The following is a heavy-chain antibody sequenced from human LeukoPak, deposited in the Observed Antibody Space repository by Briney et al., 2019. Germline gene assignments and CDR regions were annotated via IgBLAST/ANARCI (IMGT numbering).Heavy chain of an antibody. J-gene: IGHJ6*03. CDR1: GGCISSSSYY. D-gene: IGHD3-10*01. CDR2: IYYSGST. CDR3: ALSNRRVLLWFGDMYMDV. Sequence: SETLSLTCTVSGGCISSSSYYWGWIRQPPGKGLEGIGSIYYSGSTYYNPSLKSRVTISVDTSKNQFSLKLSSVTAADTAVYYCALSNRRVLLWFGDMYMDVWGKGTTVTVSS. V-gene: IGHV4-39*07.